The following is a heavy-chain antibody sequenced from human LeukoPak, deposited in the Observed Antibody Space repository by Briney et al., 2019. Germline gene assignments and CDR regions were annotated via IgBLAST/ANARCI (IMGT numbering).Heavy chain of an antibody. D-gene: IGHD4-17*01. CDR3: AKDLDGDSTYYYGMDV. CDR1: GFTFSSYG. CDR2: ISYDGSNK. J-gene: IGHJ6*02. Sequence: GGSLRLSCAASGFTFSSYGMHWVRQAPDKGLEWVAVISYDGSNKYYADSVKGRFTISRDNSKNTLYLQMNSLRAEDTAVYYCAKDLDGDSTYYYGMDVWGQGTTVTVSS. V-gene: IGHV3-30*18.